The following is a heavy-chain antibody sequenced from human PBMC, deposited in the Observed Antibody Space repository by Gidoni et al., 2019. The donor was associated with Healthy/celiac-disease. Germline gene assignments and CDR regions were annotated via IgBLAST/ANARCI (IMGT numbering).Heavy chain of an antibody. CDR2: ISSSSSTI. J-gene: IGHJ4*02. CDR1: GFPFISYS. D-gene: IGHD3-3*01. V-gene: IGHV3-48*02. Sequence: EVQLVESGGGLVQPGGSLRLSGAASGFPFISYSMNWVRQAPGKGLEWVSYISSSSSTIYYADSVKGRFTISRDNAKNSLYLQMNSLRDEDTAVYYCARDLILEWLYSPHGYWGQGTLVTVSS. CDR3: ARDLILEWLYSPHGY.